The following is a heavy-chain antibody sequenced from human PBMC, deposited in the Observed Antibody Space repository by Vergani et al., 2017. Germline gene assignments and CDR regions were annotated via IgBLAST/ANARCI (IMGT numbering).Heavy chain of an antibody. J-gene: IGHJ4*02. V-gene: IGHV3-9*01. CDR2: ISWNSGSI. CDR1: GFTFDDYA. Sequence: AASGFTFDDYAMHWVRQAPGKGLEWVSGISWNSGSIGYADSVKGRFTISRDNAKNSLYLQMNSLRAEDTALYYCAKDMGASLNYFDYWGQGTLVTVSS. D-gene: IGHD3-16*01. CDR3: AKDMGASLNYFDY.